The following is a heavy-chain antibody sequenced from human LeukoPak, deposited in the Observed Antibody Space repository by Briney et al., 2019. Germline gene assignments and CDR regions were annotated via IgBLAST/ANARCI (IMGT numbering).Heavy chain of an antibody. V-gene: IGHV1-69*06. CDR2: IIPIFGTA. Sequence: SVKVSCKASGGTFSSYAISWVRQAPGQGLEWMGGIIPIFGTANYAQKFQGRVTMTEDTSTDTAYMELSSLRSEDTAVYYCATTTVTTGYYYYYMDVWGKGTTVTVSS. CDR1: GGTFSSYA. CDR3: ATTTVTTGYYYYYMDV. D-gene: IGHD4-17*01. J-gene: IGHJ6*03.